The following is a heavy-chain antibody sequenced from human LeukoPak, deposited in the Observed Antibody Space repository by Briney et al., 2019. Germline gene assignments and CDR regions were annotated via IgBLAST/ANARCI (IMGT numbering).Heavy chain of an antibody. CDR1: GGSISSSSYY. CDR3: ARTLYYYDSSGYSAPGAFDI. Sequence: PSETLSLTCTVSGGSISSSSYYWGWIRQPPGKGLEWIGSIYYSGSTYYNPSLKSRVTISVDTSKNQFSLKLSSVTAADTAVYYCARTLYYYDSSGYSAPGAFDIWGQGTMVTVSS. CDR2: IYYSGST. D-gene: IGHD3-22*01. J-gene: IGHJ3*02. V-gene: IGHV4-39*07.